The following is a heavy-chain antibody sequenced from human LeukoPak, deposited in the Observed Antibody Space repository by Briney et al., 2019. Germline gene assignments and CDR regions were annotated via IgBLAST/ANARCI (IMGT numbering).Heavy chain of an antibody. CDR3: ARRPRYYYDSSGYSDAFDI. J-gene: IGHJ3*02. CDR2: INPNNGGT. D-gene: IGHD3-22*01. CDR1: GYTFTDYY. Sequence: ASVKVSCKASGYTFTDYYIHWVRQAPGQGLECMGWINPNNGGTNYAQKFQGRVTMTRDTSISTAYMELSRLRSDDTAVYYCARRPRYYYDSSGYSDAFDIWGQGTMVTVSS. V-gene: IGHV1-2*02.